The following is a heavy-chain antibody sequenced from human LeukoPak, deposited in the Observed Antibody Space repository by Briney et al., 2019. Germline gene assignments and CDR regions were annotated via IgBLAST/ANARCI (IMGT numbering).Heavy chain of an antibody. D-gene: IGHD4-23*01. CDR2: ISSSSSYI. V-gene: IGHV3-21*01. CDR3: AXDHVGDYGGGFEH. Sequence: PGGSLRLSCAASGFTFSSYSMNWVRQAPGKGLEWVSSISSSSSYIYYADSVKGRFTISRDNAKNSLYLQMNSLRAEDTAVYYCAXDHVGDYGGGFEHWGQGTLVTV. CDR1: GFTFSSYS. J-gene: IGHJ4*02.